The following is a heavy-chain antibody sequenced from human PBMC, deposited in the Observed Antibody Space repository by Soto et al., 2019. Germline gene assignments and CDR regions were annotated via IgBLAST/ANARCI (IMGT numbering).Heavy chain of an antibody. CDR3: ATMPSTETTIF. J-gene: IGHJ4*02. CDR2: ISNSLGSI. V-gene: IGHV3-48*01. CDR1: DFTFSNYN. Sequence: PGGSLRLSCVASDFTFSNYNINWVRQAPGRGLEWLSYISNSLGSIHYADSLKGRFTIARDNAKNSLFLQMSSLRAEDTAVYYCATMPSTETTIFWGQGAQVTGSS. D-gene: IGHD3-3*01.